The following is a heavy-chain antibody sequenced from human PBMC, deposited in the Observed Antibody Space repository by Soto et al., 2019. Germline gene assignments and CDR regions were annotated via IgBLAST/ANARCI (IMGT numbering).Heavy chain of an antibody. CDR1: GGTFSSYA. D-gene: IGHD3-22*01. CDR3: ARNIRWLPKTYSYYGMDV. V-gene: IGHV1-69*13. J-gene: IGHJ6*02. CDR2: IIPIFGTA. Sequence: SVKVSCKASGGTFSSYAISWVRQAPGQGLEWMGGIIPIFGTANYAQKFQGRVTITAGESTSTAYMELSSLRSEDTAVYYCARNIRWLPKTYSYYGMDVWGQGTTVTVSS.